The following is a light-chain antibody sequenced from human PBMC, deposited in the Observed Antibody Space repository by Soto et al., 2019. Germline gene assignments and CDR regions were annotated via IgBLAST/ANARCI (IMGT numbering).Light chain of an antibody. CDR1: QSISSY. CDR3: QQSYSTET. Sequence: DIQMTQSTSSLSASVGDRVTITCRASQSISSYLNWYQQKPGKAPKLLIYAASSLQSGVPSRFSGSGSGTDFTLTISSLQPEDFATYYCQQSYSTETFGQGTKLEIK. J-gene: IGKJ2*01. CDR2: AAS. V-gene: IGKV1-39*01.